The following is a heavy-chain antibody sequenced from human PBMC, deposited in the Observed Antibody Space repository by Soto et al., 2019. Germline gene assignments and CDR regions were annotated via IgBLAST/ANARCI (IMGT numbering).Heavy chain of an antibody. CDR1: GFTFSSYG. Sequence: QVQLVESGGGVVQPGRSLRLSCAASGFTFSSYGMHWVRQAPGKGLEWVAVIWYDGSNKYYADSVKGRFTISRDNSKNTLYLQMNSLRAEDTAVYYCARDKGGLLWFGDFLVWGQGALVTVSS. V-gene: IGHV3-33*01. CDR2: IWYDGSNK. CDR3: ARDKGGLLWFGDFLV. D-gene: IGHD3-10*01. J-gene: IGHJ4*02.